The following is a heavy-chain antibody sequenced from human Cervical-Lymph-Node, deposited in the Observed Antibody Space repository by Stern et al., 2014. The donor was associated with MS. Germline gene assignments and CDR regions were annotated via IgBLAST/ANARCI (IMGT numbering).Heavy chain of an antibody. V-gene: IGHV1-3*01. CDR2: VNAGNGNT. D-gene: IGHD3-10*01. CDR3: ARALWFGESPIDY. Sequence: QVQLMQSGAEVKKPGASVKVSCKASGYTFTSYAMHWVRQASGQRLEWMGWVNAGNGNTKYSEKFQGRVTITRDTSASTAYMELSSLRSEDTAVYYCARALWFGESPIDYWGQGTLVTVSS. J-gene: IGHJ4*02. CDR1: GYTFTSYA.